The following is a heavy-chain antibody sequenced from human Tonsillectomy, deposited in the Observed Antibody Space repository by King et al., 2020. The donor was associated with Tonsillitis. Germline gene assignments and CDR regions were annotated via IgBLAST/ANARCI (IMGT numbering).Heavy chain of an antibody. Sequence: LQLQESGSGLVKPSQTLSLTCAVSGGSISSGGYSWSWIRQPPGKGLEWIGYIYHSGSTYYNPSLKSRVTISVDRSKNQFSLKLSSLTAADTAVYYCARVFSAARGWFDPWGQGTLVTVSS. CDR1: GGSISSGGYS. D-gene: IGHD1-26*01. V-gene: IGHV4-30-2*01. CDR3: ARVFSAARGWFDP. J-gene: IGHJ5*02. CDR2: IYHSGST.